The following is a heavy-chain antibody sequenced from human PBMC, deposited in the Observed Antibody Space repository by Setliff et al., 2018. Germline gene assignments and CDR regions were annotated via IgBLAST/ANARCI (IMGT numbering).Heavy chain of an antibody. Sequence: SVKVSCKASGGTFSTYGITWVRQAPGQGLEWVGGIMPIFGTINYAQKFQGRVTITADESTSTVNMELSSLRSDDTALYYCAREEGYYYDSTDYYYYMDVWGKGTTVTVSS. CDR3: AREEGYYYDSTDYYYYMDV. V-gene: IGHV1-69*13. J-gene: IGHJ6*03. D-gene: IGHD3-22*01. CDR2: IMPIFGTI. CDR1: GGTFSTYG.